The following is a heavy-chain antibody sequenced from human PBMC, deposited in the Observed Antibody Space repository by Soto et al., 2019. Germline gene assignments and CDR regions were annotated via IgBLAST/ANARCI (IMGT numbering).Heavy chain of an antibody. V-gene: IGHV1-69*13. CDR2: IIPMFGTT. J-gene: IGHJ4*02. CDR1: GGTLGSYA. Sequence: SVKVSCKASGGTLGSYAISWVRQAPGQGLEWMGGIIPMFGTTNYAQKCQDRVTITADESTDTTYMGLSSLTSEDTAMYSCARDASIAARVFDYWGPGTLVTVSS. D-gene: IGHD6-6*01. CDR3: ARDASIAARVFDY.